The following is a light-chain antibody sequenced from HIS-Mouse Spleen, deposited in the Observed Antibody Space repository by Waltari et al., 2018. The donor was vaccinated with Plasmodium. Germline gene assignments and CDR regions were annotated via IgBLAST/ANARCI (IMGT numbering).Light chain of an antibody. J-gene: IGLJ1*01. V-gene: IGLV2-23*01. CDR2: QGS. CDR3: CSYAGSSYV. Sequence: QSALTQPASVSGSSGQSITISCTGTSSDVGSYNLVSWYQQHPGKAPKLMIYQGSKRPSGFSIRFSGSKSGNTASLTISGLQAEDEADYYCCSYAGSSYVVGTGTKVTVL. CDR1: SSDVGSYNL.